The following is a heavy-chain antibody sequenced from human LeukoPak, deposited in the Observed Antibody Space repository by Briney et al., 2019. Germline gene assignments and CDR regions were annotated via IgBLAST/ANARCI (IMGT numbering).Heavy chain of an antibody. CDR1: RLTFSNAW. V-gene: IGHV3-15*01. CDR3: NVQLTRFTGYFDY. D-gene: IGHD1-1*01. CDR2: IKSKTDGGTA. Sequence: GGSLRLSCAASRLTFSNAWMSWVRQAPGKGLQWVGRIKSKTDGGTADYATPVRGRFIISRDDSKNIMYLQMDSLETVDTAVYYCNVQLTRFTGYFDYWGQGSLVTVSS. J-gene: IGHJ4*02.